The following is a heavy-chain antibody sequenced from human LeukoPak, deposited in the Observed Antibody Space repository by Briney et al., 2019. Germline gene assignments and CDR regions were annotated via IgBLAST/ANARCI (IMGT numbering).Heavy chain of an antibody. CDR2: IYYSGST. J-gene: IGHJ4*02. V-gene: IGHV4-39*07. CDR1: GGSISNSSYY. CDR3: ATHELQLYVYSYFDY. Sequence: SETLSLTCTVSGGSISNSSYYWGWIRQPPGKGLEWIGSIYYSGSTYYNPSLKSRVTISVDTSKNQFSLKLSSVTAADTAVYYCATHELQLYVYSYFDYWGQGTLVTVSP. D-gene: IGHD1-7*01.